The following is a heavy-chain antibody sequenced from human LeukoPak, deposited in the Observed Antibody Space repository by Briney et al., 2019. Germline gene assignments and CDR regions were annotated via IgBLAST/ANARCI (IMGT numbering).Heavy chain of an antibody. D-gene: IGHD2-2*03. V-gene: IGHV4-59*08. CDR3: ARHGSPTRPFQH. CDR2: IYYSGST. J-gene: IGHJ1*01. Sequence: SETLSLTCTVSGGSISSYYWSWIRQPPGKGLEWIGYIYYSGSTNYNPSLKSRVTIPVDTSKNQFSLKLSSVTAADTAVYYCARHGSPTRPFQHWGQGTLVTVSS. CDR1: GGSISSYY.